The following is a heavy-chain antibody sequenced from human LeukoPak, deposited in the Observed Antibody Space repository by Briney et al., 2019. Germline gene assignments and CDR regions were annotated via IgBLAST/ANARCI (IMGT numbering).Heavy chain of an antibody. D-gene: IGHD3-22*01. V-gene: IGHV5-51*03. Sequence: GASLKISCKGSGYSSTSYWIGWVRQMPGKGLGWMGIIYPGDADTSYNTSFRGQVTISTHKAISTAYLQWSSLKASDTAMDYFARPSGSGSREPKDYWGQGTLVTVSS. CDR3: ARPSGSGSREPKDY. CDR2: IYPGDADT. CDR1: GYSSTSYW. J-gene: IGHJ4*02.